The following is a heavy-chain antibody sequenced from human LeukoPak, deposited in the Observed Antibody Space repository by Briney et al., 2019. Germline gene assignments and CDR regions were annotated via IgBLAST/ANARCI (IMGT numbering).Heavy chain of an antibody. D-gene: IGHD1-26*01. CDR1: GFTVSNNY. CDR3: ARDIGSYYNY. J-gene: IGHJ4*02. CDR2: IYSGDST. Sequence: GGSLRLSCAAPGFTVSNNYMTWVRQALGQGLEWVSIIYSGDSTYYADSVKSRFTISRDNSKNTLYLQMNSLRVEDTAVYYCARDIGSYYNYWGQGTLVTVSS. V-gene: IGHV3-66*01.